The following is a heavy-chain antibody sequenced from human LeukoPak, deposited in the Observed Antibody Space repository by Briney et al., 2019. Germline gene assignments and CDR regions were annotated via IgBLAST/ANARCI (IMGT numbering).Heavy chain of an antibody. CDR2: IYYSGST. V-gene: IGHV4-59*08. D-gene: IGHD2-21*01. J-gene: IGHJ3*02. CDR3: ARHYSACDI. Sequence: TSETLSLTCTVSGGSISPYYWSWIRQPPGKGLEWIGYIYYSGSTNYNPSLKSRVTISVDTSKNHFSLKLSSVTAADTAVYYCARHYSACDIWGQGTMVTVSS. CDR1: GGSISPYY.